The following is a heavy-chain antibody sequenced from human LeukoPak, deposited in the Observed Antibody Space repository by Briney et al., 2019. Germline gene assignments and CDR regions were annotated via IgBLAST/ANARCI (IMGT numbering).Heavy chain of an antibody. CDR1: GDSISSYY. CDR3: ATGYSSTWYYFDY. Sequence: SETLSLTCTVSGDSISSYYWSWIRQPPGKGLEWIGYIYHSESTHYNPSLKSRVTISADTSKDQFSLKLASVTAADTAVYYCATGYSSTWYYFDYWGQGTLVTVSS. V-gene: IGHV4-59*01. D-gene: IGHD6-13*01. CDR2: IYHSEST. J-gene: IGHJ4*02.